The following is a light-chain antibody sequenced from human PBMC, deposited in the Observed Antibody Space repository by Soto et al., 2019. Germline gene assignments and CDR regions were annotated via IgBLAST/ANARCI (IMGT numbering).Light chain of an antibody. Sequence: QSVLTQPASVSGSPGQSVTISCTGTSSDVGFYNYVSWYQQHSGKAPQLMIYGVSNRPSGVSNRFSGSKSDITASLTISGLQAEDEADYYCSSYSSSSTLVFGTGTKLTV. CDR3: SSYSSSSTLV. CDR2: GVS. J-gene: IGLJ1*01. CDR1: SSDVGFYNY. V-gene: IGLV2-14*01.